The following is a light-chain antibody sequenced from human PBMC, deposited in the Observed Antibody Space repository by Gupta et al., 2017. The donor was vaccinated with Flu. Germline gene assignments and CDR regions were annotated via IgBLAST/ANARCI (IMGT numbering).Light chain of an antibody. J-gene: IGLJ3*02. V-gene: IGLV1-44*01. CDR3: ASWDDSRNGGV. CDR1: SSNIGSNT. CDR2: TNN. Sequence: VTIACSGSSSNIGSNTVNWYQQLPRTAPKLLIYTNNQRPSGAPARFSGSKSDTSASLAISGLQAEDEADYYCASWDDSRNGGVFGGGTKLTVL.